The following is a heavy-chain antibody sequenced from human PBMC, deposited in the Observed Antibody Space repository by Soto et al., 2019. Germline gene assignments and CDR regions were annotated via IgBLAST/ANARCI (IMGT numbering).Heavy chain of an antibody. Sequence: SVTVSCSSSGSRFTINRVSWVRRATGQGLEGMGWISPHNGNAKYAQKFKDRVTRTADTAASTVYMELRSVRSDVSAVFYSTRDRSGWYAFWGQGTLVIVSS. D-gene: IGHD6-19*01. CDR2: ISPHNGNA. CDR1: GSRFTINR. V-gene: IGHV1-18*01. J-gene: IGHJ4*02. CDR3: TRDRSGWYAF.